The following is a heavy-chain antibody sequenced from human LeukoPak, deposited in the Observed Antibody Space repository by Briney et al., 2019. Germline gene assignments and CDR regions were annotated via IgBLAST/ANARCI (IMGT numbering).Heavy chain of an antibody. V-gene: IGHV3-30*04. J-gene: IGHJ3*02. CDR1: GFTFSSYA. CDR3: AGESFDI. CDR2: ISKDGNSQ. Sequence: PGGSLRLSCAASGFTFSSYAWDWVRQAPGKGLEWVAVISKDGNSQNYADSVKGRFTISRDNSKNTLYLQMSSLRPEDTAVYYCAGESFDIWGQGTTVTVSS.